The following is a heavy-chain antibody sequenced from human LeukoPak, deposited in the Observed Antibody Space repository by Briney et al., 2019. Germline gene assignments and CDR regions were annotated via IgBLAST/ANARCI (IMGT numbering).Heavy chain of an antibody. J-gene: IGHJ6*03. Sequence: PSETLSLTCTVSGGSISSSSYYWGWIRQPPGKGLEWIGSIYYSGSTYYNPSLKSRVTISVDTSKNQFSLKLSSVTAADTAVYYCARVSGRWDEGYYMDVWGKGTTVTVSS. V-gene: IGHV4-39*07. CDR3: ARVSGRWDEGYYMDV. D-gene: IGHD1-14*01. CDR1: GGSISSSSYY. CDR2: IYYSGST.